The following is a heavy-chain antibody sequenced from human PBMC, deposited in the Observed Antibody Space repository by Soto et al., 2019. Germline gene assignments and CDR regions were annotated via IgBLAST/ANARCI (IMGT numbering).Heavy chain of an antibody. CDR3: AKAGYRRDGNNFGDYFDY. CDR1: GFTFGDYA. J-gene: IGHJ4*02. D-gene: IGHD3-16*01. CDR2: ISGSGGST. V-gene: IGHV3-23*01. Sequence: GGSLRLSCAASGFTFGDYAMTWVRQAPGKGLEWVSGISGSGGSTYYADSVKGRFTMSRDNSKNTLYLQMNSLRAEDTAVYYCAKAGYRRDGNNFGDYFDYWGQGTLVTVSS.